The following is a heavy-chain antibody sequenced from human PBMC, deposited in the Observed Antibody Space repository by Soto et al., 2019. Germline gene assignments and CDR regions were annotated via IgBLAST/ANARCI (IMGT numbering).Heavy chain of an antibody. J-gene: IGHJ6*02. CDR2: IYHSGST. V-gene: IGHV4-4*02. CDR3: ARARGVTYGMDV. D-gene: IGHD3-10*01. CDR1: DASINSDKY. Sequence: PSETLSLTCSVSDASINSDKYYWSWVRQPPGKGLEWIGEIYHSGSTNYNPSLKSRVTISVDKSKNQFSLKLSSVTAADTAVYYCARARGVTYGMDVWGQGTTVTVSS.